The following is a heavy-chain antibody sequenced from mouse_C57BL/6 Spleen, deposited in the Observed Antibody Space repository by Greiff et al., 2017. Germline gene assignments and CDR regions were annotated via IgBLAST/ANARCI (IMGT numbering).Heavy chain of an antibody. J-gene: IGHJ2*01. CDR3: AREDPYFDY. V-gene: IGHV3-6*01. Sequence: EVKLQQSGPGLVKPSQSLSLTCSVTGYSITSGYYWNWIRQFPGNKLEWMGYISYDGSNNYNPSLKNRISITRDTSKNQFFLKLNSVTTEDTATYYCAREDPYFDYWGQGTTLTVSS. CDR1: GYSITSGYY. CDR2: ISYDGSN.